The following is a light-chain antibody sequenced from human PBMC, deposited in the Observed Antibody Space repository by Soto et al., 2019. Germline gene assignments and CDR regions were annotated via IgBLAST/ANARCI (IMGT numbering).Light chain of an antibody. CDR2: EVS. CDR1: SSDVGGYKY. Sequence: QSVLTQPASVSGSPGQSITVSCTGTSSDVGGYKYVSWYQQHPGKAPKLLIYEVSNRPSGVSNRFSSSKSANTASLTSSGLQAEDEADYYCSSYTSDFRRVFGTGTKVTVL. J-gene: IGLJ1*01. V-gene: IGLV2-14*01. CDR3: SSYTSDFRRV.